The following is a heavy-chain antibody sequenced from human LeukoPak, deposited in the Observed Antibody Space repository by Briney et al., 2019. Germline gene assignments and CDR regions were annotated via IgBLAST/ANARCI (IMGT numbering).Heavy chain of an antibody. CDR2: ISAYNGNT. CDR3: ARTYYYDSSGYYYGGGNWFDP. CDR1: GYTFTCYG. V-gene: IGHV1-18*01. J-gene: IGHJ5*02. D-gene: IGHD3-22*01. Sequence: ASVKVSCKCSGYTFTCYGISWVRQAPGQGLEWMGWISAYNGNTNYAQKLQGRVTMTTDTSTSTAYMELRSLRSDDTAVYYCARTYYYDSSGYYYGGGNWFDPWGQGTLVTVSS.